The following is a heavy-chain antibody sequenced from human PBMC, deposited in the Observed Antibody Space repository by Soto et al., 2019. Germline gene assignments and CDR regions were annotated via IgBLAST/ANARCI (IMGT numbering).Heavy chain of an antibody. D-gene: IGHD2-15*01. CDR3: ARALRYCSGGICYPPPYYFDY. V-gene: IGHV3-21*01. CDR2: ISSTSSFI. CDR1: GFTFSTYN. J-gene: IGHJ4*02. Sequence: EVQLVESGGGLVKPGGSLRVSCAASGFTFSTYNMNWVRQAPGKGLEWVSSISSTSSFIYYADSVKGRFTISRDNAKNSLSLHMNRLGAEDTAVYYCARALRYCSGGICYPPPYYFDYWGQGTLVTVSS.